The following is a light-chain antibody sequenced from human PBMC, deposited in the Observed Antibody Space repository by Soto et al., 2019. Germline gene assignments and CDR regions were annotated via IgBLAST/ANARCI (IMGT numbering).Light chain of an antibody. CDR1: SSDVGGYNY. CDR2: DVT. Sequence: QSAPTQPRSVSGAPGQSVTISCTGTSSDVGGYNYVSWYQQHPGKAPKVIIYDVTRRPSGVPDRFSGSKSGNTASLTISGLQGEDEADYYCCSYAGSSSFWVFGGGTQLTVL. J-gene: IGLJ3*02. V-gene: IGLV2-11*01. CDR3: CSYAGSSSFWV.